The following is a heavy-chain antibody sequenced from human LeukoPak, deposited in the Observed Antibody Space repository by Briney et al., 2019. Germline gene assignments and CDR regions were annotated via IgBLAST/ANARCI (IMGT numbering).Heavy chain of an antibody. D-gene: IGHD2-2*03. V-gene: IGHV1-46*01. Sequence: ASVKVSCKASGYIFTGYYMHWVRQAPGQGLEWMGIINPSGGSTSYAQKFQGRVTMTRDTSTSTVYMELSSLRSGDTAVYYCARDRQDGYCSSTSCYGFDYWGQGTLVTVSS. CDR3: ARDRQDGYCSSTSCYGFDY. CDR1: GYIFTGYY. CDR2: INPSGGST. J-gene: IGHJ4*02.